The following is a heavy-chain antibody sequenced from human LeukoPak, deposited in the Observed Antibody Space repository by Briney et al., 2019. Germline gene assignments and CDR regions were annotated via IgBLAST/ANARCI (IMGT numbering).Heavy chain of an antibody. Sequence: GGSLRLSCAASGFTFSSYSMNWVRQAQGKGLEWVSSISSSSSYIYYADSVKGRFTISRDNAKNSLYLQMNSLRAEDTAVYYCARGGSLVVVTSTDAFDIWGQGTMVTVSS. D-gene: IGHD2-21*02. CDR1: GFTFSSYS. CDR2: ISSSSSYI. CDR3: ARGGSLVVVTSTDAFDI. J-gene: IGHJ3*02. V-gene: IGHV3-21*01.